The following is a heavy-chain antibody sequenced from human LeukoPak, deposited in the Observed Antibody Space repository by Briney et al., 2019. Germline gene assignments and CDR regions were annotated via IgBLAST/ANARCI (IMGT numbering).Heavy chain of an antibody. V-gene: IGHV3-23*01. CDR3: AKRGVVIRVILVGFHKEAYYFDS. D-gene: IGHD3-22*01. CDR2: ISGSGGAT. CDR1: GITLSNYG. J-gene: IGHJ4*02. Sequence: GGSLRLSCAVSGITLSNYGMSWVRQAPGKGLEWVAGISGSGGATNYADSVKGQFTISRDNPKNTLYLQMNSLRVEDTAVYFCAKRGVVIRVILVGFHKEAYYFDSWGQGALVTVSS.